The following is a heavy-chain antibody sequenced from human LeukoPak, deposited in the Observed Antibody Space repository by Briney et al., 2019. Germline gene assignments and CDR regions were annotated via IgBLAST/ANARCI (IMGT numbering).Heavy chain of an antibody. CDR3: AAHIVVVPAAKRMVAFDI. CDR1: GGSISSHY. CDR2: IHYSGST. D-gene: IGHD2-2*01. Sequence: SESLSLTCTVTGGSISSHYWSWIRQPPGKGLEWIGYIHYSGSTNYNPSLKSRVTISVDTSKNQFSLKLSSVTAADTAVYYCAAHIVVVPAAKRMVAFDIWGQGTMVSVSS. J-gene: IGHJ3*02. V-gene: IGHV4-59*11.